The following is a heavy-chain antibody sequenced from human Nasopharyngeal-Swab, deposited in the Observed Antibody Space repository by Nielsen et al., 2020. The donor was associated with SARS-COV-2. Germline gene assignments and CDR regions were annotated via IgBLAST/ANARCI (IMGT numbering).Heavy chain of an antibody. CDR3: AKSSHYGSEYYYYYYMDV. V-gene: IGHV3-23*01. CDR1: GFTFSSYA. J-gene: IGHJ6*03. D-gene: IGHD3-10*01. Sequence: GESLKISCAASGFTFSSYAMSWVRQAPGKGLEWVSAISGSGGSTYYADSVKGRFTISRDNSKNTLYLQMNRLRAEATSVYYCAKSSHYGSEYYYYYYMDVWGKGTTVTVSS. CDR2: ISGSGGST.